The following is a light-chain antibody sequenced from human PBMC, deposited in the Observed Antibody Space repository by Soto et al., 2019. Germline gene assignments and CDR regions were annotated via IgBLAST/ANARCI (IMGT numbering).Light chain of an antibody. CDR2: VNIDGSH. Sequence: QPVLTQSPSASASLGASITLTCTLSSGHSNYAIAWHQQQPEKGPRYLMRVNIDGSHTRGDGIPDRFSGSSSGAERYLTISSLQSEDEADYYCQTWTTGILLFGGGTKLTVL. J-gene: IGLJ3*02. CDR1: SGHSNYA. V-gene: IGLV4-69*01. CDR3: QTWTTGILL.